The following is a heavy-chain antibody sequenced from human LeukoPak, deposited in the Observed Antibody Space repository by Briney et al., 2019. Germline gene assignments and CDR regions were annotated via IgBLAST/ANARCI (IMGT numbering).Heavy chain of an antibody. CDR3: ARSADSSGYFREITLYYFDY. D-gene: IGHD3-22*01. CDR2: ISNSGSTI. J-gene: IGHJ4*02. CDR1: GFTFSDFY. V-gene: IGHV3-11*01. Sequence: GGSLRLSCAASGFTFSDFYMTWIRQAPGKGLEWVSYISNSGSTIYYADSVKGRFPISRDNAKNSLYLQMNSLRAEDTAVYYCARSADSSGYFREITLYYFDYWGQGTLVTVSS.